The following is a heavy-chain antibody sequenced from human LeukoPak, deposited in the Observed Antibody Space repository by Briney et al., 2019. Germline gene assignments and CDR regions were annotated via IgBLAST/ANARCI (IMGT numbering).Heavy chain of an antibody. CDR3: ARHQLYNDSPLVD. V-gene: IGHV4-59*08. D-gene: IGHD2-21*01. CDR1: GGSISSYH. CDR2: FYESGGA. Sequence: SETLSLTCTVSGGSISSYHWSWIRQPPGKGLEWIRDFYESGGANYNPSLKSRVTISFDTFKNQFSLKLTSVTAADTAVYYCARHQLYNDSPLVDWGQGTLVTVSS. J-gene: IGHJ4*02.